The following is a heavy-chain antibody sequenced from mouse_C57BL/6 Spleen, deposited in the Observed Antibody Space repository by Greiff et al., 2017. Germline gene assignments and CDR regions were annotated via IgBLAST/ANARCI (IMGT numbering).Heavy chain of an antibody. CDR3: AIMVRFAD. CDR1: GYAFTSSW. J-gene: IGHJ3*01. V-gene: IGHV1-7*01. Sequence: QVHLQPSGAELAKPGASVKLSCKASGYAFTSSWMHWVNHRPGKGLDWLGYINPSHGDTKYNRKFKDKATLTADKSSRTAYMQLSSLTYEDSAVYYCAIMVRFADWGQGTMVTVSA. D-gene: IGHD1-1*02. CDR2: INPSHGDT.